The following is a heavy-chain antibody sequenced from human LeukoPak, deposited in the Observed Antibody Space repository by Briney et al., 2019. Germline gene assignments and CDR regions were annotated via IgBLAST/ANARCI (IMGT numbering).Heavy chain of an antibody. CDR2: IIPILGIA. J-gene: IGHJ3*02. CDR3: ARCAPGNLVPAAPWVNAFDI. CDR1: GGTFSSYA. Sequence: ASVKVSCKASGGTFSSYAISWVRQAPGQGLEWMGRIIPILGIANYAQKFQGRVTITADKSTSTAYMELSSLRSEDTAVYYCARCAPGNLVPAAPWVNAFDIWGQGTMVTVSS. D-gene: IGHD2-2*01. V-gene: IGHV1-69*04.